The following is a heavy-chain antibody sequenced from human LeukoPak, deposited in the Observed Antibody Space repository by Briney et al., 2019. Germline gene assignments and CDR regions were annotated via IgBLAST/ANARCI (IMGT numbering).Heavy chain of an antibody. V-gene: IGHV4-31*03. CDR2: IYYSGST. CDR1: LDSISSGDYY. CDR3: ARNFDSHNAFDV. Sequence: SHTLSLTCTVSLDSISSGDYYWSWIRQHPGKGLERIGYIYYSGSTYYNPSLKSRVLISIDTSKNQFSLNLSSVTAADTALYYCARNFDSHNAFDVWGQGTMVTVSS. J-gene: IGHJ3*01. D-gene: IGHD3-22*01.